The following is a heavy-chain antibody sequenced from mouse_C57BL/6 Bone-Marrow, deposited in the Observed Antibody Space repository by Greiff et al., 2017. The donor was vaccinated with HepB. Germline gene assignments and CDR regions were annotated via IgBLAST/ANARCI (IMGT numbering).Heavy chain of an antibody. J-gene: IGHJ2*01. CDR2: IYPGDGDT. CDR3: ARSTTWDEGD. Sequence: QVQLKESGPELVKPGASVKISCKASGYAFSSSWMNWVKQRPGKGLEWIGRIYPGDGDTNYNGKFKGKATLTADKSSSTAYMQLSSLTSEDSAVYFCARSTTWDEGDWGQGTTLTVSS. CDR1: GYAFSSSW. V-gene: IGHV1-82*01. D-gene: IGHD4-1*01.